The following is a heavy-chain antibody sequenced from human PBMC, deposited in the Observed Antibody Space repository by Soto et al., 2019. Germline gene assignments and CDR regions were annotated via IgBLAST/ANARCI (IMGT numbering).Heavy chain of an antibody. CDR3: AATRYFDWFYYYYGMDV. J-gene: IGHJ6*02. CDR2: IVVGSGNT. V-gene: IGHV1-58*01. CDR1: GFTFTSSA. D-gene: IGHD3-9*01. Sequence: GASVKVSCKASGFTFTSSAVQWVRQARGQRLEWIGWIVVGSGNTNYAQKFQERVTITRDMSTSTAYMELSSLRSEDTAVYYCAATRYFDWFYYYYGMDVWGQGTTVTVSS.